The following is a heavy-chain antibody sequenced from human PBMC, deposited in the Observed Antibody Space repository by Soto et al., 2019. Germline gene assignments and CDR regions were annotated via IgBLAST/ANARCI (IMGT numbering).Heavy chain of an antibody. CDR2: ISYDGSNK. CDR1: GFTFSSYG. V-gene: IGHV3-30*18. J-gene: IGHJ4*02. D-gene: IGHD3-22*01. Sequence: PGGSLRLSCAASGFTFSSYGMHWVRQAPGKGLEWVAVISYDGSNKYYADSVKGRFTISRDNSKNTLYLQMNSLRAEDTAVYYCAKSYYDSSGYYLPDGPFDYWGQGTLVTVSS. CDR3: AKSYYDSSGYYLPDGPFDY.